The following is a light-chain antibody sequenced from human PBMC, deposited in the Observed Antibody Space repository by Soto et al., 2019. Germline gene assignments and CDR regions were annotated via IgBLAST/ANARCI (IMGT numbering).Light chain of an antibody. CDR3: QQYSSSPRLT. CDR1: QSVSSSY. J-gene: IGKJ4*01. V-gene: IGKV3-20*01. Sequence: EIVLTQSPGTLSLSPGERATLSCRASQSVSSSYLAWYQQKPGQAPRLLIYGASSRATGIPDRFSGSGSGTEFTLTISRLEPEGFAVYYCQQYSSSPRLTFGGGTKVEIK. CDR2: GAS.